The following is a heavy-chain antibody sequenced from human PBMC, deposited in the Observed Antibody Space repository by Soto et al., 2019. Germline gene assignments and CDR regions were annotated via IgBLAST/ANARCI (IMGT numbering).Heavy chain of an antibody. CDR2: IFFTGSA. CDR1: GGSVSTGSYD. CDR3: ARDGHGMDV. J-gene: IGHJ6*02. V-gene: IGHV4-61*01. Sequence: PSDTLSLTCTVSGGSVSTGSYDWSWIRQPPGKGLEWIGKIFFTGSAHYNPTLRKRFTMSVATSKDQFSLTLTSVTAADTAVYYCARDGHGMDVWGQGTTVTVSS.